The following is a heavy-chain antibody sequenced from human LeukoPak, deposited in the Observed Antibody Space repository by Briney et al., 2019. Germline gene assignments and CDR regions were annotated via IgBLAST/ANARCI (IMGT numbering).Heavy chain of an antibody. D-gene: IGHD2-21*02. V-gene: IGHV3-43*02. CDR1: VFTFNDFV. CDR3: AKSGLGDHGIFTGRGSPYYYYYLDV. Sequence: PGGSLRLSCTPSVFTFNDFVMQWVRHVPGKSVEWVALISGGGGTTDYASSVEGQFIISRDNTEKSLFLEMNNLGTEDTALYYCAKSGLGDHGIFTGRGSPYYYYYLDVWGKGTTVIVS. J-gene: IGHJ6*03. CDR2: ISGGGGTT.